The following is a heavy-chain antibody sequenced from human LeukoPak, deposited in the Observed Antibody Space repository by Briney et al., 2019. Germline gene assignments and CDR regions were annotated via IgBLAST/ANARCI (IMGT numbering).Heavy chain of an antibody. CDR3: ARDRVYSSGNTFDI. D-gene: IGHD6-19*01. CDR2: IYYSGST. Sequence: NTSETLSLTCTVSGGSISSYYWSWIRQPPGKGLEWIGYIYYSGSTNYNPSLKSRVTISVDTSKNQFSLKLSSVTAADTAVYYCARDRVYSSGNTFDIWGQGTMVTVSS. V-gene: IGHV4-59*12. CDR1: GGSISSYY. J-gene: IGHJ3*02.